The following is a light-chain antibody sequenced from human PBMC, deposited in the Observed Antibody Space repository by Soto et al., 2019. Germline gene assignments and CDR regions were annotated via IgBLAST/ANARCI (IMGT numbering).Light chain of an antibody. V-gene: IGLV2-14*01. CDR3: SSYTSSSTL. CDR2: DVS. Sequence: QSVLTQPASVSGSPGQSITISCTGTSSDVGGYNYVSWYQQHPGKAPKLMIYDVSNRPSGVSNRFSGSKSGKTASLTISGLQAEDEADYYCSSYTSSSTLFGTGTKAPS. CDR1: SSDVGGYNY. J-gene: IGLJ1*01.